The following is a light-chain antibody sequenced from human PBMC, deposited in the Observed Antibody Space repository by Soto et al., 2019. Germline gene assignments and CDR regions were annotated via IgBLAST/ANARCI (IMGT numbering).Light chain of an antibody. CDR2: WAS. CDR3: HQYYSPPLT. J-gene: IGKJ4*01. Sequence: DIVMTQSPDSLAVSMGETATINCKSSQSLLYTANYKDYLAWYQQKPGQPPKLLFYWASTQASGVPARFSASESGTDFTLTISSLQAEDVAVYYCHQYYSPPLTFGGGTKVEIK. V-gene: IGKV4-1*01. CDR1: QSLLYTANYKDY.